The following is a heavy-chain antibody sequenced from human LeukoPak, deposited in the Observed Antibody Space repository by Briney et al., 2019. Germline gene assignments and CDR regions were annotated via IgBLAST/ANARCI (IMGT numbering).Heavy chain of an antibody. CDR2: VSYHGSDK. CDR3: AKDQNSYGYDY. Sequence: GGALRLSCAASGFTFSGYGMHWVRQAPGRGLEWVALVSYHGSDKYYADSVKGRFTISRDNPKNTLVLQMDSLRAEDTAVYYCAKDQNSYGYDYWGQGTLVTVSS. J-gene: IGHJ4*02. V-gene: IGHV3-30*18. CDR1: GFTFSGYG. D-gene: IGHD5-18*01.